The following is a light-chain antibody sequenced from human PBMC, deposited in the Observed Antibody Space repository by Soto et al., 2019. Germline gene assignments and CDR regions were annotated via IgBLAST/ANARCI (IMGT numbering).Light chain of an antibody. CDR3: SSYAGNNNFVV. J-gene: IGLJ2*01. Sequence: QSALTQPPSASGSPGQSVTISCTGTSSDVGGYNYVSWYQQHPGKAPQLMIYEVNKRPSGVPDRFSGSKSGITASLTVSGLQTEDEADYYCSSYAGNNNFVVFGGGTKVTVL. CDR2: EVN. V-gene: IGLV2-8*01. CDR1: SSDVGGYNY.